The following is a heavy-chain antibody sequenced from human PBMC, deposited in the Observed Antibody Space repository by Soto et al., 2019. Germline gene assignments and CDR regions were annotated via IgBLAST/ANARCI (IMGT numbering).Heavy chain of an antibody. Sequence: SVKVSCKASGGTFSSYAISWVRQAPGQGLEWMGGIIPIFGTANYAQKFQGRVTITADESTSTAYMELSSPRSEDTAVYYCARDPGHSGYDWGGGMDVWGQGTTVTVSS. CDR3: ARDPGHSGYDWGGGMDV. D-gene: IGHD5-12*01. CDR1: GGTFSSYA. CDR2: IIPIFGTA. V-gene: IGHV1-69*13. J-gene: IGHJ6*02.